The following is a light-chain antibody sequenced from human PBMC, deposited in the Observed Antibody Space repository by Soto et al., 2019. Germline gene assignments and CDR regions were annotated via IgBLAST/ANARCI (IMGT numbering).Light chain of an antibody. CDR2: EVS. CDR3: SSYTSSSTDV. Sequence: QSALTQPASVSGSPGQSITISCTGTSSDIGGSNYVSWYRHHPGKAPKLMIYEVSKRPSGVSNRFSGSKSGNTASLTISGLQAEDEADYYCSSYTSSSTDVFGTGTNLTVL. J-gene: IGLJ1*01. CDR1: SSDIGGSNY. V-gene: IGLV2-14*01.